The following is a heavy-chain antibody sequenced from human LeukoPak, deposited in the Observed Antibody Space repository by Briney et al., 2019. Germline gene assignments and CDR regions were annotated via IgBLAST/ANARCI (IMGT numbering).Heavy chain of an antibody. D-gene: IGHD3-10*01. CDR3: ARHFGSTFDSCFDP. J-gene: IGHJ5*02. CDR2: FYYSGGT. V-gene: IGHV4-39*01. Sequence: SETLSLTCTVSGGSINGYYWSWIRQPPGKGLEWIGSFYYSGGTYYNPSLKSRVTISVDTSKNRFSLKLSSVTAADTTVYYCARHFGSTFDSCFDPWGQGTLVTVSS. CDR1: GGSINGYY.